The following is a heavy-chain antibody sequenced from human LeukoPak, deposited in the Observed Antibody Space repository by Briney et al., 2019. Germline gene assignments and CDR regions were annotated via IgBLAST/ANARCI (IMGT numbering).Heavy chain of an antibody. CDR2: IYYSGTT. Sequence: SETLSLTCSVSGGSISTGAYYWGWIRQPQGKGLEWIGSIYYSGTTYYNPSLKSRVTISVDKSKNQFSLKLSSVTAADTAVYYCARRGLERRAFDIWGQGTMVTVSS. CDR3: ARRGLERRAFDI. CDR1: GGSISTGAYY. D-gene: IGHD1-1*01. V-gene: IGHV4-39*07. J-gene: IGHJ3*02.